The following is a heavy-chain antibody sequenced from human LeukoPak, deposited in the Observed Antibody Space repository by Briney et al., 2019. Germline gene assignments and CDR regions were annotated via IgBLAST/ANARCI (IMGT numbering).Heavy chain of an antibody. D-gene: IGHD3-16*01. CDR2: ISYDGSNK. V-gene: IGHV3-30*18. CDR3: AKEVRGDAFDI. J-gene: IGHJ3*02. CDR1: GFPFSAYA. Sequence: GGSLRLSCAASGFPFSAYAMSWVRQAPGKGLGWVAVISYDGSNKDYADSVKGRFTISRDNTKNTLFLQMNSLRAEDTAVYYCAKEVRGDAFDIWGQGTMVTVSS.